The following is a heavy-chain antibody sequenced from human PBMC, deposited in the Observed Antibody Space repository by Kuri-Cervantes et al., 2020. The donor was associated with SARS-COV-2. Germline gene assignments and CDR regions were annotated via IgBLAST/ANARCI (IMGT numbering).Heavy chain of an antibody. CDR3: PRTYYDILTGYCPFDY. V-gene: IGHV3-48*02. J-gene: IGHJ4*02. Sequence: GEALKISCAPSVDTFSSYSMNWVRQALGKGLEWVSYISSSSSTIDYADSVKGRFTISRGNAKNSLYLQMNSLRDEDTAVYYCPRTYYDILTGYCPFDYWGQGTLVTVSS. CDR2: ISSSSSTI. CDR1: VDTFSSYS. D-gene: IGHD3-9*01.